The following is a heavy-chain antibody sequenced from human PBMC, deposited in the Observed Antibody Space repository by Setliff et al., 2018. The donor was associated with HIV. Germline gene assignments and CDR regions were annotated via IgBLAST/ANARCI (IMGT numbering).Heavy chain of an antibody. Sequence: SETLSLTCTVSGGSISSNNYYWGWIRQPPGKGLEWIGSIYHSGSTYYNPSLKSRVTISVDTSKNQFSLKLSSVTAADTAVYYCARAMRGVVVTNMYYYYGMDVWGQGTTVTV. D-gene: IGHD2-21*02. CDR1: GGSISSNNYY. CDR2: IYHSGST. CDR3: ARAMRGVVVTNMYYYYGMDV. J-gene: IGHJ6*02. V-gene: IGHV4-39*07.